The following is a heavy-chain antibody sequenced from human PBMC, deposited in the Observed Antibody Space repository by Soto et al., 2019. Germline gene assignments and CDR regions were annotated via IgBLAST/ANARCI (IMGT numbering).Heavy chain of an antibody. CDR3: ARPLWRDDYNWGYFDL. Sequence: QVQLVESGGGVVQPGRSLRLSCAASGFTFSSYAMHWVRQAPGKGLEWVAVISYDGSNKYYADSVKGRFTISRDNSKNTLYLQMNRLRPEDTAVYYCARPLWRDDYNWGYFDLWGRGTLVTVSS. D-gene: IGHD4-4*01. J-gene: IGHJ2*01. CDR1: GFTFSSYA. V-gene: IGHV3-30-3*01. CDR2: ISYDGSNK.